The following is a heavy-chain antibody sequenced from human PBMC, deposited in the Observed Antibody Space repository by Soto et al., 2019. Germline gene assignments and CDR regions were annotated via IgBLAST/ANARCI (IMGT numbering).Heavy chain of an antibody. CDR2: ISYDGSNK. J-gene: IGHJ4*02. Sequence: GGSLRLSCAASGFTFSSYGMHWVRQAPGKGLEWVAVISYDGSNKYYADSVKGRFTISRDNSKNTLYLQMNSLRAEDTAVYYCAKGLDQWLGAAFDYWGQGTLVTVSS. CDR1: GFTFSSYG. V-gene: IGHV3-30*18. CDR3: AKGLDQWLGAAFDY. D-gene: IGHD6-19*01.